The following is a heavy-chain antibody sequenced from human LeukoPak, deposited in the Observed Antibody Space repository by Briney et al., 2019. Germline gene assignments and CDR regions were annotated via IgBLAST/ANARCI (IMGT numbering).Heavy chain of an antibody. V-gene: IGHV3-23*01. CDR2: IISGGST. Sequence: GESLTLSCAAYGFPFSSYAMSWVRQAPGKGLEWVSVIISGGSTNYADSVKGRFTISRDNSKNTLYLQMDSLRAEDTAAYYCAKDMTTVTRGRLDYWGQGTLVTVSS. D-gene: IGHD4-17*01. CDR3: AKDMTTVTRGRLDY. J-gene: IGHJ4*02. CDR1: GFPFSSYA.